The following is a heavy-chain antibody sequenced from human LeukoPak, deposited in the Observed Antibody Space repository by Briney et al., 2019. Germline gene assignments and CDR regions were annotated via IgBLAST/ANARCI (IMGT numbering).Heavy chain of an antibody. Sequence: PSETLSLTCTVSGGSISSSSYYWGWIRQPPGKGLEWIGSIYYSGSTYYNPSLKSRVTISVDTSKNQFSLKLSSVTAADTAVYYCARGLGGYSSSPPTYWGQGTLVTVSS. V-gene: IGHV4-39*07. J-gene: IGHJ4*02. CDR3: ARGLGGYSSSPPTY. CDR1: GGSISSSSYY. CDR2: IYYSGST. D-gene: IGHD6-13*01.